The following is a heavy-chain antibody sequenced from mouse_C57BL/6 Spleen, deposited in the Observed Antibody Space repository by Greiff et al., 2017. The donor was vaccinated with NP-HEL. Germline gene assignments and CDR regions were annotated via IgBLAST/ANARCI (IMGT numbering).Heavy chain of an antibody. CDR1: GYTFTSYW. V-gene: IGHV1-69*01. CDR2: IDPSDSYT. D-gene: IGHD1-1*01. CDR3: ARGGTTVYYFDD. Sequence: QVQLQQPGAELVMPGASVKLSCKASGYTFTSYWMHWVKQRPGQGLEWIGEIDPSDSYTNYNQKFKGKSTLTVDKSSSTAYMQLSSLTSEDSAVYYCARGGTTVYYFDDWGQGTTLTVSS. J-gene: IGHJ2*01.